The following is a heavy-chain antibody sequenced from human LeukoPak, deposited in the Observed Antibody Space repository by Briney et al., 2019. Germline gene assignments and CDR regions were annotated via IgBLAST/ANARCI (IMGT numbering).Heavy chain of an antibody. J-gene: IGHJ3*01. CDR3: AKTPADGRAFYF. D-gene: IGHD5-24*01. CDR2: IRGNGGST. V-gene: IGHV3-23*01. Sequence: GGSLRLSCAASGFTFSSYAMNWVRQAPGKGLEGVSGIRGNGGSTYYADSVKGRFTISRDNSKNTLYLQIHSLRAEATALYYCAKTPADGRAFYFRGQGTMVTVSS. CDR1: GFTFSSYA.